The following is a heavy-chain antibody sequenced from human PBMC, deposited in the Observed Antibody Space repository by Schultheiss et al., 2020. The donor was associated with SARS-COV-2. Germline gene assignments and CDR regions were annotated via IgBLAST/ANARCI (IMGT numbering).Heavy chain of an antibody. CDR2: IKSKTDGGTT. Sequence: GGSLRLSCAASGFTFSNAWMNWVRQAPGKGLEWVGRIKSKTDGGTTDYAAPVKGRFTISRDDSKNTLYLQMNSLKTEDTAVYYCTRQFCSGDNCYLNYFYYYGLDVWGQGTTVTVSS. J-gene: IGHJ6*02. CDR1: GFTFSNAW. CDR3: TRQFCSGDNCYLNYFYYYGLDV. V-gene: IGHV3-15*07. D-gene: IGHD2-15*01.